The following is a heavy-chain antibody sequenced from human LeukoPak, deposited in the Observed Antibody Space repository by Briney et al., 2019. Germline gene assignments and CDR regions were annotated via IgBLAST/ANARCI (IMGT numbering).Heavy chain of an antibody. CDR2: IIPIFGTA. J-gene: IGHJ4*02. CDR3: AMGVGAPEDLAVAADFDY. V-gene: IGHV1-69*06. D-gene: IGHD6-19*01. CDR1: GYTFSSYG. Sequence: SVKVSCNASGYTFSSYGINWVRQAPGQGLEWMGGIIPIFGTANYAQKFQGRVTITADKSTSTAYMELSSLRSEDTAVYYCAMGVGAPEDLAVAADFDYWGQGTLVTVSS.